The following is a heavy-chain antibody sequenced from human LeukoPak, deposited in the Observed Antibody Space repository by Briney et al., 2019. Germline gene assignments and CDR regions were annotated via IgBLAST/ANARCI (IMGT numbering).Heavy chain of an antibody. CDR3: ASLGDD. V-gene: IGHV3-30-3*01. D-gene: IGHD7-27*01. J-gene: IGHJ4*02. Sequence: PGRSLRLSCAASGFTFSSFAMHWVRQAPGKGLEWAATISIAGNNVYYADSVKGRFTTSTDNSKSTLYLQMNSLRVEDTAVYYCASLGDDWGQGTLVTVSS. CDR1: GFTFSSFA. CDR2: ISIAGNNV.